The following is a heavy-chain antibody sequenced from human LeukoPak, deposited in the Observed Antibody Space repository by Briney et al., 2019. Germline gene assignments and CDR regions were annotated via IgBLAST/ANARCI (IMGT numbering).Heavy chain of an antibody. J-gene: IGHJ4*02. CDR3: ARVGDHYFDY. CDR2: IYYSGST. CDR1: GGSISSSSYY. D-gene: IGHD2-21*02. Sequence: SETLSLTCTVSGGSISSSSYYWGWIRQPPGKGLEWIRSIYYSGSTYYNPSLKSRVTISVDTSKNQFSLKLSSVTAADTAVHYCARVGDHYFDYWGQGTLVTVSS. V-gene: IGHV4-39*07.